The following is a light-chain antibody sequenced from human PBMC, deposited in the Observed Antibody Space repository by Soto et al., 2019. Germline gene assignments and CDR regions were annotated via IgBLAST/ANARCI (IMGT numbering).Light chain of an antibody. J-gene: IGKJ1*01. V-gene: IGKV3-20*01. CDR2: GAS. CDR1: QSVSSSF. CDR3: QQYGTSPPWT. Sequence: ETVMTQSPATLSVSPGERATLSCRASQSVSSSFLAWYQQRPGQTPRLLIYGASSRATGISARFSGSGSGTEFTLTISRLEPEDFAVYYCQQYGTSPPWTFGQGTKVDIK.